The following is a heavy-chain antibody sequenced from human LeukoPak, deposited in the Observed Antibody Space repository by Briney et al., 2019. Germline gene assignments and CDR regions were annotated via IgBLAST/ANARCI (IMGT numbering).Heavy chain of an antibody. CDR2: INPSGGRT. CDR1: GYTFTSYY. J-gene: IGHJ4*02. CDR3: ARDMVGEITMVRGVITPTYYFDY. Sequence: ASVKVSCKASGYTFTSYYMHWVRQAPGQGLEWMGIINPSGGRTSYAQKFQGRVTMTRDTSTSTVYMELSSLRSEDTAVYYCARDMVGEITMVRGVITPTYYFDYWGQGTLVTVSS. V-gene: IGHV1-46*01. D-gene: IGHD3-10*01.